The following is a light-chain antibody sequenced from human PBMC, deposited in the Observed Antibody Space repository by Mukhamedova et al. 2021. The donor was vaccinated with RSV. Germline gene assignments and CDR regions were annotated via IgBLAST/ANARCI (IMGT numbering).Light chain of an antibody. Sequence: RVTITCRASQTISNYLNWYRHKEGKAPELLIYAASNLQSGVPSRFSGSASGTDFTLTISSLQLEDFATYYCQQSYGFSRTFGQGTK. CDR2: AAS. J-gene: IGKJ1*01. V-gene: IGKV1-39*01. CDR1: QTISNY. CDR3: QQSYGFSRT.